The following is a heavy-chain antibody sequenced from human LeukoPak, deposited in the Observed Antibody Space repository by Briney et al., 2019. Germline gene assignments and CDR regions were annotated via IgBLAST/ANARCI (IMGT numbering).Heavy chain of an antibody. J-gene: IGHJ5*02. CDR2: ISYDGSNK. V-gene: IGHV3-30*01. Sequence: GGSLRLSCAASGFTFSSYAMHWVRQAPGKGLEWVAVISYDGSNKYYADSVKGRFTISRDNSKNTLYLQMNSLRAEDTAVYYCASEGYSGSYLAERGWFDPWGQGTLVTVPS. CDR1: GFTFSSYA. CDR3: ASEGYSGSYLAERGWFDP. D-gene: IGHD1-26*01.